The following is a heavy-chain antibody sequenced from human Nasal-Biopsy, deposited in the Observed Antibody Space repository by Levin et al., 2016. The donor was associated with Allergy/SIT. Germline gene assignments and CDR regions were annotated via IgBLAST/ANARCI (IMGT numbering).Heavy chain of an antibody. CDR1: GLNFANTW. D-gene: IGHD2-2*02. Sequence: GESLKISCAVSGLNFANTWMSWVRQAPGKGLEWVGHITRKTDGETTDYAAAVKGRFTISRDYSKNTLYLQMGSLRTEDTAVYYCTTGPPLVEVIPSAIRVYTEDDSWSQGTLVTVSA. V-gene: IGHV3-15*05. CDR3: TTGPPLVEVIPSAIRVYTEDDS. CDR2: ITRKTDGETT. J-gene: IGHJ4*02.